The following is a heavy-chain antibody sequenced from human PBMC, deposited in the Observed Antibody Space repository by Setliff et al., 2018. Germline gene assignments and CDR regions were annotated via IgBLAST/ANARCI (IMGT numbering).Heavy chain of an antibody. D-gene: IGHD3-10*01. CDR1: EFTFNKYW. Sequence: GGSLRLSCAASEFTFNKYWMTWVRQAPGKGLEWLSKISGDGNTVYYADSVRGRFTISRDNAKNSLYLQMNSLRAEDSAVYYCARDGVFYAMDFWGQGTTVTVSS. CDR3: ARDGVFYAMDF. J-gene: IGHJ6*02. CDR2: ISGDGNTV. V-gene: IGHV3-48*03.